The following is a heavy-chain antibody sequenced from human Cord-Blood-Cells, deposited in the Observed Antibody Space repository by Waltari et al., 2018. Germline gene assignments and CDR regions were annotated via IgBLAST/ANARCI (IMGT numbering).Heavy chain of an antibody. Sequence: EWMGWISAYNGNTNYAQKLQGRVTMTTDTSTSTAYMELRSLRSDDTAVYYCARDPKNVNWGKSRRPLDYWGQGTLVTVSS. V-gene: IGHV1-18*01. D-gene: IGHD7-27*01. J-gene: IGHJ4*02. CDR2: ISAYNGNT. CDR3: ARDPKNVNWGKSRRPLDY.